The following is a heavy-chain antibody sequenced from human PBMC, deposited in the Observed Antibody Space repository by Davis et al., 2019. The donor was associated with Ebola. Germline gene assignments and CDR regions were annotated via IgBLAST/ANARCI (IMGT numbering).Heavy chain of an antibody. V-gene: IGHV3-30-3*01. CDR1: GFTFSSYA. Sequence: PGGSLRLSCAASGFTFSSYAMHWVRQAPGKGLEWVAVISYDGSNKYYADSVKGRFTISRDNSKNTLYLQMNSLRAEDTAVYYCARARSSGWYHFDYWGQGTLVTVSS. CDR2: ISYDGSNK. D-gene: IGHD6-19*01. J-gene: IGHJ4*02. CDR3: ARARSSGWYHFDY.